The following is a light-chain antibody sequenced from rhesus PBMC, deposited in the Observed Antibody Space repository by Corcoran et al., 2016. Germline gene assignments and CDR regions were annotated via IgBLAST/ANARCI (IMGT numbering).Light chain of an antibody. Sequence: DIQMTQSPSSLSASVGDRVTITCRASQTINTYLAWYQQKPGKVPKLLFYAASSLESGVPSRFSGNGSWTEFTLTISSLQPEDFATYYCQQHNSHPYSFGQGTKVEIK. V-gene: IGKV1-44*01. J-gene: IGKJ2*01. CDR2: AAS. CDR3: QQHNSHPYS. CDR1: QTINTY.